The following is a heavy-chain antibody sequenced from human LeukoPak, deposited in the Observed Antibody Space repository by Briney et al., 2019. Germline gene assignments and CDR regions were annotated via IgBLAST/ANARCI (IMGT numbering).Heavy chain of an antibody. CDR2: ISAYNGNT. CDR1: GYTFTSYG. CDR3: ARLVGNYYDSSGYYANYNFDS. Sequence: ASVKVSCKASGYTFTSYGISWVRQAPGQGLEWMGWISAYNGNTNYAQKLQGRVTMTTDTSTSTAYMELRSLRSDDTAVYYCARLVGNYYDSSGYYANYNFDSWGQGTLVTVSS. D-gene: IGHD3-22*01. V-gene: IGHV1-18*01. J-gene: IGHJ4*02.